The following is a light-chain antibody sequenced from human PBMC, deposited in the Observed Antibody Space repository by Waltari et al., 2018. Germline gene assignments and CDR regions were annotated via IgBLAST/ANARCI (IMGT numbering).Light chain of an antibody. CDR3: HQYNNRPPYT. J-gene: IGKJ2*01. CDR1: ESISIN. V-gene: IGKV3-15*01. Sequence: TQSPATLSVSLWERVTLTCRASESISINLALYQQKPGQTPRLIIHGASKRATGVPARFAGSGSRTEFTLIISSLQSEDIAVYYCHQYNNRPPYTFGQGTKLEIK. CDR2: GAS.